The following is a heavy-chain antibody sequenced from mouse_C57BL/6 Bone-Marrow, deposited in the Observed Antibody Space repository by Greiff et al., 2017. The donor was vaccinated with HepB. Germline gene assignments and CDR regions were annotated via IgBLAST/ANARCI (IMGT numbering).Heavy chain of an antibody. CDR3: STVVRNYAMDY. V-gene: IGHV1-26*01. CDR2: INPNNGGT. D-gene: IGHD1-1*01. J-gene: IGHJ4*01. Sequence: EVQLQQSGPELVKPGASVKISCKASGYTFTDYYMNWVKQSHGKSLEWIGDINPNNGGTSYNQKFKGKATLTVDKSSSTAYMELRSLTSEDYAVYYYSTVVRNYAMDYWGQGTSVTVSS. CDR1: GYTFTDYY.